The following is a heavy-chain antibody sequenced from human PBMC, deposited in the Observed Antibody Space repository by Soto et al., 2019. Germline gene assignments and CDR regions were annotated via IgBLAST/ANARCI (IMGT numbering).Heavy chain of an antibody. CDR1: GFTFSSYA. Sequence: PGGSLRLSCAASGFTFSSYAMSWVRQAPGKGLEWVSAISGSGGSTYYADSVKGRFTISRDNSKNTLYLQMNSLRAEDTAVYYCAKGLTFPNDYYYYYMDVWGKGTTVTVSS. D-gene: IGHD1-20*01. V-gene: IGHV3-23*01. CDR2: ISGSGGST. J-gene: IGHJ6*03. CDR3: AKGLTFPNDYYYYYMDV.